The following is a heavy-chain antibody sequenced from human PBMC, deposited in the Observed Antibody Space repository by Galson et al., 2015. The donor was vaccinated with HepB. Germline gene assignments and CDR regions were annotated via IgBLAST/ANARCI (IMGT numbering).Heavy chain of an antibody. CDR2: IRSKANSYAT. D-gene: IGHD4-17*01. Sequence: SLRLSCAASGLTFSGSGMHWVRQASGKGLEWVGRIRSKANSYATAYAASVKGRFTISRDDSKNTAYLQMNSLKTADTAVYYCTSPSGGDYRNDYWGQGTLVTVSS. CDR1: GLTFSGSG. CDR3: TSPSGGDYRNDY. J-gene: IGHJ4*02. V-gene: IGHV3-73*01.